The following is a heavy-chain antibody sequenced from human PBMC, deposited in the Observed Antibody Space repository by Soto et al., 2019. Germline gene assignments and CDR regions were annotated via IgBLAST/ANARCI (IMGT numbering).Heavy chain of an antibody. J-gene: IGHJ4*02. CDR2: IYYSGST. CDR3: ARGLDFWSDESDY. Sequence: SETLSLTCTVSGGSISSGDYYWSWIRQPPGKGLEWIGYIYYSGSTYYNPSLKSRVTISVDTSKNQFSLKLSSVTAADTAVYYCARGLDFWSDESDYWGQGTLVTVSS. CDR1: GGSISSGDYY. V-gene: IGHV4-30-4*01. D-gene: IGHD3-3*01.